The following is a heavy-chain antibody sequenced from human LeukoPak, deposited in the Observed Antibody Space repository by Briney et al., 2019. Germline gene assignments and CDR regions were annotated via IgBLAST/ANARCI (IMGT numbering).Heavy chain of an antibody. CDR3: AKPVEPDSQTRLDP. D-gene: IGHD1-14*01. V-gene: IGHV3-48*01. J-gene: IGHJ5*02. Sequence: GGSLRLSCAASGFTFRSYGLSWFRQAPGKGLEWVSYISSAGGNINYADSVKGRFIISRDNGKNSLYLQMNSLRAEDTAVYYCAKPVEPDSQTRLDPWGQGTLVTVSS. CDR2: ISSAGGNI. CDR1: GFTFRSYG.